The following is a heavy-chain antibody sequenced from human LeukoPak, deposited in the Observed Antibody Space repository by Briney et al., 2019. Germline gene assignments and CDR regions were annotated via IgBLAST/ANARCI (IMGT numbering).Heavy chain of an antibody. CDR3: ARGVGNYRYYFDS. D-gene: IGHD3-22*01. J-gene: IGHJ4*02. Sequence: PGGSLRLSCAASGFIFSSYSMNWDRQTPGKGLEWVSSISSSSIYIYYADSVKGRFTISRDNAKNSLILQMNSLRAEDTAVYYCARGVGNYRYYFDSWGQGTLVTVSS. CDR2: ISSSSIYI. V-gene: IGHV3-21*01. CDR1: GFIFSSYS.